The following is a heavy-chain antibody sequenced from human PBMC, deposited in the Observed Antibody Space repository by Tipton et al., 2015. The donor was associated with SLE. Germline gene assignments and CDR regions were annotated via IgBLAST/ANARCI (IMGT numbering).Heavy chain of an antibody. D-gene: IGHD6-19*01. CDR2: ISTSGST. J-gene: IGHJ4*02. Sequence: TLSLTCTVSGGSISSGSYYWTWIRQPAGKGLEWIGRISTSGSTNYNPSLKSRVAISVDTSKNQFSLKLSSVTAADTAVYYCARFGSSGCFDYWGQGTLVTVSS. CDR1: GGSISSGSYY. CDR3: ARFGSSGCFDY. V-gene: IGHV4-61*02.